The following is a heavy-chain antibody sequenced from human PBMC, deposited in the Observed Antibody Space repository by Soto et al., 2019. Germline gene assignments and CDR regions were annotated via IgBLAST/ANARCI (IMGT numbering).Heavy chain of an antibody. Sequence: PGGSLRLSCVASEFTFSSYEMNWVRQAPGKGLEWVSYISSSGTTIYYTDSVKGRFTISRDNAKKSLYLQMNSRRAEDTAVYYCVRFGGAAAARGDYWGQGTLLTVSS. J-gene: IGHJ4*02. CDR3: VRFGGAAAARGDY. D-gene: IGHD6-13*01. CDR2: ISSSGTTI. CDR1: EFTFSSYE. V-gene: IGHV3-48*03.